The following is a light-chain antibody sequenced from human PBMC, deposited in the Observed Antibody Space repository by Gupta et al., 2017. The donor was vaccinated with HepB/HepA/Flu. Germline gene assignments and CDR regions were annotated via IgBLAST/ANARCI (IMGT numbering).Light chain of an antibody. CDR2: GAS. CDR1: RAITNNY. J-gene: IGKJ5*01. CDR3: QQYGIAPVT. V-gene: IGKV3-20*01. Sequence: VLSQSPGTISLSPGERAALSCRASRAITNNYFTWYHQKPGQAPRLLIYGASSRATGIPDRFSGSGSGTDFTLVISRVEPEASGVYYCQQYGIAPVTFGQGTRLQIK.